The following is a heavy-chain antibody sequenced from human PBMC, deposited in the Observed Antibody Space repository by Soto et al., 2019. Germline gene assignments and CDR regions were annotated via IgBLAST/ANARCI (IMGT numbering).Heavy chain of an antibody. Sequence: EVQLVESGGGLVKPGGSLRLSCAASGFTFSTYSMNWVRQAPGKGLEWVASINNSSYIYYADSVKGRFTISRDDAKNSLYLQMTSLRAEDTAVYYCAREGGYCYGGTCRYFDYWGQGTLVTVSS. V-gene: IGHV3-21*01. D-gene: IGHD2-15*01. CDR3: AREGGYCYGGTCRYFDY. CDR2: INNSSYI. J-gene: IGHJ4*02. CDR1: GFTFSTYS.